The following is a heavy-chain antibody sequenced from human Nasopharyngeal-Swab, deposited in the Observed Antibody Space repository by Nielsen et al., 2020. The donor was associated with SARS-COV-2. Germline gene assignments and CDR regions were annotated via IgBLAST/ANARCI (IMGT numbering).Heavy chain of an antibody. Sequence: SETLSLTCAVSGGSISSSNWWGWVRQPPGKGLEWIGEILQSGSANYNPSLKSRVTISVDRSKNQLSLDMSSVTAADTAVYYCAGYCDTATCWGVFDYWGQGTLVSVSS. V-gene: IGHV4-4*02. CDR3: AGYCDTATCWGVFDY. D-gene: IGHD3-22*01. CDR2: ILQSGSA. J-gene: IGHJ4*02. CDR1: GGSISSSNW.